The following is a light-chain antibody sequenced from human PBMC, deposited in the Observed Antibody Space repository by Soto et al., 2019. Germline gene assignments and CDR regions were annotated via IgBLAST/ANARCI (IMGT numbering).Light chain of an antibody. Sequence: EIVLTQSPATLSLSPGERATLSCRASQSVSSYLAWYQQKPGQAPRLLIYDASNRATGIPARFSGSGSGKDFTLTISSLEPEDFAGYYRQQRSNWPTCGPETKVDIK. CDR3: QQRSNWPT. CDR2: DAS. V-gene: IGKV3-11*01. CDR1: QSVSSY. J-gene: IGKJ3*01.